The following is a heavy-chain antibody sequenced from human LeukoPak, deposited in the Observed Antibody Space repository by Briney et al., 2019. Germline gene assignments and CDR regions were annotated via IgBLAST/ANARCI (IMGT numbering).Heavy chain of an antibody. CDR3: ASRRGGEGKYSSSSGSAFDI. CDR2: IYYSGST. D-gene: IGHD6-6*01. Sequence: PSETLSLTCTVSGGSISSSSYYWGWIRQPPGKGLEWIGSIYYSGSTYYNPSLKSRVTISVDTSKNQFSLKLSSVTAADTAVYYCASRRGGEGKYSSSSGSAFDIWGQGTMVTVSS. J-gene: IGHJ3*02. V-gene: IGHV4-39*01. CDR1: GGSISSSSYY.